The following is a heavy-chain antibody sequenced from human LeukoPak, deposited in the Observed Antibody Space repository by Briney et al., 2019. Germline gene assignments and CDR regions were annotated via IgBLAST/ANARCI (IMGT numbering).Heavy chain of an antibody. Sequence: GGSLRLSCAASGFTVSSNYMSWVRQAPGKGLEWVSVIYSGGSTYYADSVKGRFTISRDNSKNTLYLQMNSLRAEDTAVYYCARDSGIKYYYGSGSPTYFDYWGQGTLVTVSS. CDR2: IYSGGST. J-gene: IGHJ4*02. CDR3: ARDSGIKYYYGSGSPTYFDY. V-gene: IGHV3-66*01. CDR1: GFTVSSNY. D-gene: IGHD3-10*01.